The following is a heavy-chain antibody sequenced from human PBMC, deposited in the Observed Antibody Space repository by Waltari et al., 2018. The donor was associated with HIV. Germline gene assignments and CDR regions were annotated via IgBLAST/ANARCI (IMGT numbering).Heavy chain of an antibody. CDR3: ARDKVGELLYSIYYYYGMDV. J-gene: IGHJ6*02. CDR1: GYTFTSYG. D-gene: IGHD3-10*01. V-gene: IGHV1-18*01. Sequence: GAEVKKPGASVKVSCKASGYTFTSYGISWVRQAPGQGLEWMGWISAYNGNTNYAQKLQGRVTMTTDTSTSTAYMELRSLRSDDTAVYYCARDKVGELLYSIYYYYGMDVWGQGTTVTVSS. CDR2: ISAYNGNT.